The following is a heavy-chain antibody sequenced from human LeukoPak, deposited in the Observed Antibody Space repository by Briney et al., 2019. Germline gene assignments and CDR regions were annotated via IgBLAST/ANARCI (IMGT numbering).Heavy chain of an antibody. CDR2: INPNSGGT. J-gene: IGHJ4*02. CDR3: AADKKLGDFDY. D-gene: IGHD7-27*01. Sequence: ASVKVSCKASGYTFTDYYMHWVRQAPGQRLEWMGRINPNSGGTNYAQKFHGRVTMTRDTSTNTAYMELSRLRSDDTAVYYCAADKKLGDFDYWGQGTLVTVSS. V-gene: IGHV1-2*06. CDR1: GYTFTDYY.